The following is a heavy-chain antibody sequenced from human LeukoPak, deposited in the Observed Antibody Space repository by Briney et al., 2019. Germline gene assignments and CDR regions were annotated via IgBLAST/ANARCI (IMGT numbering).Heavy chain of an antibody. V-gene: IGHV4-34*01. Sequence: PSETLSLTCAVYGGSFSGYYWSWIRQPPGKGLEWIGEINHSGSTNYNPSLKSRVTISVDTSKNQFSLKLSSVTAADTAVYYCARRRTEAGRRWFDPWGQGTLVTVSS. CDR3: ARRRTEAGRRWFDP. CDR1: GGSFSGYY. D-gene: IGHD6-13*01. CDR2: INHSGST. J-gene: IGHJ5*02.